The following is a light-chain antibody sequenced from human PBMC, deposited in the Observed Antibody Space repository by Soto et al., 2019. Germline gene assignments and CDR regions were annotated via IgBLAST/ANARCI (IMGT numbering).Light chain of an antibody. CDR1: SSNIGAGYA. Sequence: QSVLTQPPSASGAPEQRGTISCTGTSSNIGAGYAVHWYQQLPGTAPKLLIYNNDNRPSGVPDRISAYNSGTSASRAITGLQAEDEAHYYCQSYDDGLSGSVFGGGTKLTVL. V-gene: IGLV1-40*01. CDR2: NND. CDR3: QSYDDGLSGSV. J-gene: IGLJ2*01.